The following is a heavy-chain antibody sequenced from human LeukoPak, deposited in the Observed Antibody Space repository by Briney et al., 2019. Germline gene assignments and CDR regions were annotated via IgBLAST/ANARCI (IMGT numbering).Heavy chain of an antibody. CDR3: ATPASYGDYGGISPYYYYYYMDV. CDR1: GGTFSSYA. J-gene: IGHJ6*03. D-gene: IGHD4-17*01. Sequence: SVKVSCKASGGTFSSYAISWVRQAPGQGLEWMGGIIPIFGTANYAQKFQGRVTITADKSTSTAYMELSSLRSEDTAVYYCATPASYGDYGGISPYYYYYYMDVWGKGTTVTVSS. V-gene: IGHV1-69*06. CDR2: IIPIFGTA.